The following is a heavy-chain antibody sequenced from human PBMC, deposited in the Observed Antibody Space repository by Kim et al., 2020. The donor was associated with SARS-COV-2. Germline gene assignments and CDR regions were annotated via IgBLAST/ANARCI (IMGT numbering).Heavy chain of an antibody. V-gene: IGHV3-21*01. D-gene: IGHD6-13*01. J-gene: IGHJ5*02. Sequence: SVRGRFTITRDNAKNSRYLQSNSLRAEDTAVYYCARGEGSSGPRYNWFDPWGQGTLVTVSS. CDR3: ARGEGSSGPRYNWFDP.